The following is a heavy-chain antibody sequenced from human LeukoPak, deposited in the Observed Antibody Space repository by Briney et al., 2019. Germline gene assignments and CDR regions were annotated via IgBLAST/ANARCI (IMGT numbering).Heavy chain of an antibody. CDR1: GFTVSSNY. V-gene: IGHV3-66*01. J-gene: IGHJ4*02. CDR2: IYSGDST. D-gene: IGHD4-17*01. CDR3: ARVDYGDYGFDY. Sequence: GGSLRLSCAASGFTVSSNYMSWVRQAPGKGLEWVSVIYSGDSTYYADSVKGRFIISRDNSKNTLYLQMNSLRAEDTAVYYCARVDYGDYGFDYRGQGTLVTVSS.